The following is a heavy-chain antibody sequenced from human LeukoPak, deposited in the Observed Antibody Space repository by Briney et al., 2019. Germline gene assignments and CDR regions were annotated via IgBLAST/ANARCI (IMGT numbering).Heavy chain of an antibody. CDR1: GFTFSSYG. J-gene: IGHJ6*02. CDR2: IWYDGSNK. CDR3: AREGSDFYGDYGYAGYYYYGMDV. V-gene: IGHV3-33*01. D-gene: IGHD4-17*01. Sequence: QPGGSLRLSCAASGFTFSSYGMYWVRQAPGKGLEWVAVIWYDGSNKYYADSVKGRFTISRDNSKNTLYLQMNSLRAEDTAVYYCAREGSDFYGDYGYAGYYYYGMDVWGQGTTVTVSS.